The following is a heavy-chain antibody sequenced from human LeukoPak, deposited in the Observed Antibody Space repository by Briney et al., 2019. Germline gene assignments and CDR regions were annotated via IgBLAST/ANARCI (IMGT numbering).Heavy chain of an antibody. CDR3: ARVRISAWDDY. CDR2: IIPIFGTA. Sequence: GASVKVSCKASGGTFSSYAISWVRQAPGQGLEWMGGIIPIFGTANYAQKLQGRVTMTTDTSTSTAYMELRSLRSDDTAVYYCARVRISAWDDYWGQGTLVTVSS. V-gene: IGHV1-69*05. D-gene: IGHD2-15*01. CDR1: GGTFSSYA. J-gene: IGHJ4*02.